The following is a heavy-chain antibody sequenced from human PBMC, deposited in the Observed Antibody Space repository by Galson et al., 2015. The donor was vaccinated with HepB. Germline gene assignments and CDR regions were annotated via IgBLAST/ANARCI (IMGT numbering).Heavy chain of an antibody. Sequence: QSGAEVKKPGESLRISCKGSGYSFTSYWISWVRQMPGKGLEWMGRIDPSDSYTNYSPSFQGHVTISADKSISTAYLQWSSLKASDTAMYYCARQEFHGYYDSSGYCVYWGQGTLVTVSS. J-gene: IGHJ4*02. V-gene: IGHV5-10-1*01. CDR2: IDPSDSYT. CDR1: GYSFTSYW. CDR3: ARQEFHGYYDSSGYCVY. D-gene: IGHD3-22*01.